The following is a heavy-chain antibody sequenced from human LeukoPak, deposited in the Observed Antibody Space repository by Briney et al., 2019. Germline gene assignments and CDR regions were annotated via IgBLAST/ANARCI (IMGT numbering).Heavy chain of an antibody. V-gene: IGHV4-39*01. CDR2: IYYSGST. Sequence: SETLSLTCTVSGGSISSSSYYWGWIRQPPGKGLEWIGSIYYSGSTYYNPSLKSRVTISVDTSKNQFSLKLSSVTAADTAVYYCARIFLGVDIVATISVPFDYWGQGTLVTVSS. CDR1: GGSISSSSYY. CDR3: ARIFLGVDIVATISVPFDY. D-gene: IGHD5-12*01. J-gene: IGHJ4*02.